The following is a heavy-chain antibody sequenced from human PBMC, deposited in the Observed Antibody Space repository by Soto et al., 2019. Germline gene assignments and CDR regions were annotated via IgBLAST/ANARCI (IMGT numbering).Heavy chain of an antibody. V-gene: IGHV4-4*02. J-gene: IGHJ6*02. Sequence: PSETLSLTCAVYGRSISSRNWCRWVRQPQGKGLEWTGEIYHSGSTNYNPSLKSRVTIPKDKCKNYLSLKLSSVTAADTAVYYCARYQAKTGFGGEATGYYYGMDVWGQGTTVTVAS. CDR2: IYHSGST. CDR1: GRSISSRNW. CDR3: ARYQAKTGFGGEATGYYYGMDV. D-gene: IGHD3-10*01.